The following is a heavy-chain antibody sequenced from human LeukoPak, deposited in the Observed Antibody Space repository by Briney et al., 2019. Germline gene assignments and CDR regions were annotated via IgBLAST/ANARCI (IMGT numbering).Heavy chain of an antibody. D-gene: IGHD3-3*01. CDR1: GGSFSGYY. CDR2: INHSGST. Sequence: SETLSLTCAVYGGSFSGYYWSWIRQPPGKGLEWIGEINHSGSTNYNPSLKSRVTISVDTSKNQFSLKLSSVTAADTAVYYCASGRITIFGVVIRAFDIWGQGTMVTVSS. J-gene: IGHJ3*02. V-gene: IGHV4-34*01. CDR3: ASGRITIFGVVIRAFDI.